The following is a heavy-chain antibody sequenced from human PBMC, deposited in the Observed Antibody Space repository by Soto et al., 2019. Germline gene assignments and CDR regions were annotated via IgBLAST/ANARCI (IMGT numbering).Heavy chain of an antibody. D-gene: IGHD3-9*01. V-gene: IGHV1-2*04. CDR1: GYTLTELS. CDR2: INPNSGGT. CDR3: ARVAPMRYFDWLSRGAFDI. Sequence: ASVKVSCKVSGYTLTELSMHWVRQAPGQGLEWMGWINPNSGGTNYAQKFQGWVTMTRDTSISTAYMELSRLRSDDTAVYYCARVAPMRYFDWLSRGAFDIWGQGTMVTVS. J-gene: IGHJ3*02.